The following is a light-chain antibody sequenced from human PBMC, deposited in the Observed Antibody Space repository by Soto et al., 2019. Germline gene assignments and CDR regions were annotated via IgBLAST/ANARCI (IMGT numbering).Light chain of an antibody. V-gene: IGKV3-11*01. J-gene: IGKJ5*01. Sequence: EIVLTQSPATLSSSPGERATLSCRASQSVSSYLSWYQHKPGQAPRLLIYDASNRATGIPARFSGSGSGTDFTLTISSLEPEDFAVYYWQQRSNWPPITFGQGTRLEIK. CDR1: QSVSSY. CDR2: DAS. CDR3: QQRSNWPPIT.